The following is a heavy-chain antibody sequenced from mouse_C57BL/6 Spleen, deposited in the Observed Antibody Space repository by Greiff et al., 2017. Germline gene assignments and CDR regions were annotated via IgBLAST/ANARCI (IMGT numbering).Heavy chain of an antibody. D-gene: IGHD1-1*01. CDR2: ISSGGSYT. Sequence: VQLVESGGDLVKPGGSLKLSCAASGFTFSSYGMSWVRQTPDKRLEWVATISSGGSYTYYPDSVKGRFTISRDNAKNTLYLQMSSRKSEDTAMYYCARGGTTVVATKAMDYWGQGTSVTVSS. J-gene: IGHJ4*01. CDR3: ARGGTTVVATKAMDY. CDR1: GFTFSSYG. V-gene: IGHV5-6*01.